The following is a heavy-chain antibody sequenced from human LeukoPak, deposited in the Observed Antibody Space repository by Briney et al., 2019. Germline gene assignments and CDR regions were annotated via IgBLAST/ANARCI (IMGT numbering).Heavy chain of an antibody. CDR3: VLYYYEPDAFDI. CDR1: GYTFTSYG. D-gene: IGHD3-22*01. J-gene: IGHJ3*02. Sequence: ASVKVSCKASGYTFTSYGISWVRQAPGQGLEWMGWISAYNGNTNYAQKLQGRVTMTTDTSTSKAYMELRSLRSDDTAVYYCVLYYYEPDAFDIWGQGTMVTVSS. CDR2: ISAYNGNT. V-gene: IGHV1-18*01.